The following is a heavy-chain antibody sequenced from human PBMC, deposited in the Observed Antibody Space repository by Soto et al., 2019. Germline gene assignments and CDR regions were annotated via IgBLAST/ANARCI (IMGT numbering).Heavy chain of an antibody. Sequence: SETLSLTCTVSGGSISSYYWNWIRQPAGKGLEWLGRIYYSGSTYYNPSLKSRAGISVDSSKSQVSLKLTSVTAADTAVYFCARILMNYYRLDYWGQGALVTVSS. V-gene: IGHV4-4*07. CDR1: GGSISSYY. J-gene: IGHJ4*02. CDR2: IYYSGST. CDR3: ARILMNYYRLDY. D-gene: IGHD3-10*01.